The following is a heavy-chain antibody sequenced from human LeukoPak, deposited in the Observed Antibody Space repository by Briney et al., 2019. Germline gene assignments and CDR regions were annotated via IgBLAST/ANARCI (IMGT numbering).Heavy chain of an antibody. D-gene: IGHD3-22*01. CDR2: ISGSGGST. CDR1: GFTFSSYV. V-gene: IGHV3-23*01. J-gene: IGHJ4*02. CDR3: AKDHYYDSSGYYYVFAGLDY. Sequence: GGSLRLSCEAPGFTFSSYVMSWVRQAPGKGLEWVSAISGSGGSTYYADSVKGRFTISRDNSKNTLYLQMNSLRAEDTAVYYCAKDHYYDSSGYYYVFAGLDYWGQGTLVTVSS.